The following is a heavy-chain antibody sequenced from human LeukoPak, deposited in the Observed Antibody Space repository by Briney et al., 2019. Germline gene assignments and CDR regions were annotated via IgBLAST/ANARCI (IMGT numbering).Heavy chain of an antibody. Sequence: GGSLRLFCAASGFTVSSKYMSWVRQAPGKGLECVSVIYSNGDTYYTDSVKGRFTSSRDNSKTTLYLKMNSLRAEDTAVYHCARSNGVTTVAPFDYWGQGTLVTVSS. CDR2: IYSNGDT. D-gene: IGHD4-23*01. CDR1: GFTVSSKY. V-gene: IGHV3-53*01. J-gene: IGHJ4*02. CDR3: ARSNGVTTVAPFDY.